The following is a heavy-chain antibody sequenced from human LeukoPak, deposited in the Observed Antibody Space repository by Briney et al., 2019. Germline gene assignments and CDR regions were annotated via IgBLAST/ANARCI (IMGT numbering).Heavy chain of an antibody. D-gene: IGHD6-19*01. CDR1: GGTFSSYA. Sequence: GASVKVSCKASGGTFSSYAISWVRQAPGQGLEWMGGIIPIFGTANYAQKFQGRVTITADKSTSTAYMELSSLRSEDTAVYYCARDEYSSGWFDPWGQGTLVTVSS. CDR2: IIPIFGTA. V-gene: IGHV1-69*06. J-gene: IGHJ5*02. CDR3: ARDEYSSGWFDP.